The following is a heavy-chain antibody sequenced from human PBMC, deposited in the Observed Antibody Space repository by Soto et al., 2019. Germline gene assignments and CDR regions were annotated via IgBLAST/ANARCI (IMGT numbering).Heavy chain of an antibody. CDR1: GFTFSDYT. CDR2: ILSDYNT. Sequence: PGGSLRLSCAASGFTFSDYTMSWVRQAPGKVLESISVILSDYNTYYAGSVRGRFTISRDNSKNSLYLQMNSLRPEDTALYYCTKARLWGGDGYNSYYYNAMDVWGQGTTVTVSS. V-gene: IGHV3-23*03. CDR3: TKARLWGGDGYNSYYYNAMDV. D-gene: IGHD3-16*01. J-gene: IGHJ6*02.